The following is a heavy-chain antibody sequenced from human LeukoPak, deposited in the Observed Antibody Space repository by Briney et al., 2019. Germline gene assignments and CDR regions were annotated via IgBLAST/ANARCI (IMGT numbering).Heavy chain of an antibody. J-gene: IGHJ4*02. CDR1: GFTFSSYS. Sequence: GGSLRLSCAASGFTFSSYSMNWVRQAPGKGLEWVSSISSCSSYIYYADSVKGRFTISRDNAKNSLYLQMNSLRAEDTAVYYCARALGGPRVYYFDYWGQGTLVTVSS. CDR2: ISSCSSYI. V-gene: IGHV3-21*01. CDR3: ARALGGPRVYYFDY. D-gene: IGHD4-23*01.